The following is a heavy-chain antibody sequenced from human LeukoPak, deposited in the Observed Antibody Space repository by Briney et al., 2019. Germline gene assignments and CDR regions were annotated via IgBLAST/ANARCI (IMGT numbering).Heavy chain of an antibody. CDR1: GFTFSSYW. CDR3: ARVPLRSSGSCYFDY. CDR2: INSDGSST. D-gene: IGHD3-10*01. J-gene: IGHJ4*02. Sequence: GGSLRLSCAASGFTFSSYWMHWVRQAPGKGLVWVSRINSDGSSTSYADSVKGRFTISRDNAKNTLYLQMNSLRAEDTAVYYCARVPLRSSGSCYFDYWGQGTLVTVSS. V-gene: IGHV3-74*01.